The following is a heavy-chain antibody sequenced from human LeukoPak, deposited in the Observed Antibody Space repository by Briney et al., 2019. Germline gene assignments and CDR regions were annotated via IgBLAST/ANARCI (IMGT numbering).Heavy chain of an antibody. J-gene: IGHJ4*02. V-gene: IGHV3-7*03. CDR2: IKQDGSEK. D-gene: IGHD3-10*01. CDR3: ARGHVLLWFGEFHY. CDR1: GFTFSSYW. Sequence: PGGSLRPSCAASGFTFSSYWMSWVRQAPGKGLEWVANIKQDGSEKYYVDSVKGRFTTSRDNAKNSLYLQMNSLRAEDTAVYYCARGHVLLWFGEFHYWGQGTLVTVSS.